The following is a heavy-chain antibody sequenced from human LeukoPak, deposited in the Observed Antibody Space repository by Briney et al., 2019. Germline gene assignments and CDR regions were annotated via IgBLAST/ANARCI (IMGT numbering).Heavy chain of an antibody. CDR1: GGSISSSSYY. CDR3: AREGIAVAGTEGY. J-gene: IGHJ4*02. D-gene: IGHD6-19*01. V-gene: IGHV4-39*07. Sequence: SETLSLTCTVSGGSISSSSYYWGWIRQPPGKGLEWIGSIYYSGSTYYNPSLKSRVTISVDTSKNQFSLKLSSVTAADTAVYYCAREGIAVAGTEGYWGQGTLVTVSS. CDR2: IYYSGST.